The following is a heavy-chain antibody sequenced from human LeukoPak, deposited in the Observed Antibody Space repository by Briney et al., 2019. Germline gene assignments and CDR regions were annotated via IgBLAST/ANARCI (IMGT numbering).Heavy chain of an antibody. CDR1: GFTFSIYG. J-gene: IGHJ6*02. D-gene: IGHD2-8*01. V-gene: IGHV3-23*01. Sequence: SGGSLRLSCAASGFTFSIYGMSWVRQAPGKGLEWVSGLSASGGGTYYADSVKGRFTISRDSSKNTLFVQMNSLKPEDTAVYYCAGDPGLRNGMDVWGLGTTVTVSS. CDR3: AGDPGLRNGMDV. CDR2: LSASGGGT.